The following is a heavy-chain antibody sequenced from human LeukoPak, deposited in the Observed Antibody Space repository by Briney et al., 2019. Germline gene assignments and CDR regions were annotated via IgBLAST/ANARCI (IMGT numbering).Heavy chain of an antibody. Sequence: GGSLRLSCAASGFTFSSYSMNWVRQAPGKGLEWVSYISSSSSTIYYADSVKGRFTISRDNAKNSLYLQMNSLRAEDTAVYYCARRYYYDSSGYYTSFDYWGQGTLVTVSS. J-gene: IGHJ4*02. V-gene: IGHV3-48*01. CDR1: GFTFSSYS. D-gene: IGHD3-22*01. CDR3: ARRYYYDSSGYYTSFDY. CDR2: ISSSSSTI.